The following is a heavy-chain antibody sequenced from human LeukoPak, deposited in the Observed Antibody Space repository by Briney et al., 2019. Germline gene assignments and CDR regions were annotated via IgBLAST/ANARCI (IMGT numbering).Heavy chain of an antibody. D-gene: IGHD2-2*03. V-gene: IGHV3-23*01. CDR1: GFTFSSYA. CDR3: GKEWIETMTPGEDAFDI. Sequence: GGSLRLSCAASGFTFSSYAMHWVRQAPGKGLEWVSAISGSGGSTYYADSVKGRFTISRDNSKNTLYLQMNSLRAEDTAVYYFGKEWIETMTPGEDAFDIWGQGTMVTVSS. CDR2: ISGSGGST. J-gene: IGHJ3*02.